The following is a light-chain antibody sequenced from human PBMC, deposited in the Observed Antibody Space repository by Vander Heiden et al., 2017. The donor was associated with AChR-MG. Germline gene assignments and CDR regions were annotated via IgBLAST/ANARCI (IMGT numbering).Light chain of an antibody. CDR3: QAWDSSSHVV. J-gene: IGLJ2*01. Sequence: SYEVTQPPSVSVSPGQTASITCSGDKLGHKYVCWYQQNPGQSPVLLIHQDSKRPSGIPERFSGSNFGNTATLTISGTQAMDEADYYCQAWDSSSHVVFGGGTKLTVL. CDR1: KLGHKY. V-gene: IGLV3-1*01. CDR2: QDS.